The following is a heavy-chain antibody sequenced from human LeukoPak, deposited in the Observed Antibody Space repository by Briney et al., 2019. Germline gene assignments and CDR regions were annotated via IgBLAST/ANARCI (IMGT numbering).Heavy chain of an antibody. CDR3: ARAARADSSGSFNWFDP. Sequence: SETLSLTCAVYGGSFSGYYWSWIRQHPGKGLEWIGYIYYSGSTYYNPSLKSRVTISVDTSKNQFSLKLSSVTAADTAVYYCARAARADSSGSFNWFDPWGQGTLVTVSS. V-gene: IGHV4-31*11. CDR2: IYYSGST. J-gene: IGHJ5*02. D-gene: IGHD6-19*01. CDR1: GGSFSGYY.